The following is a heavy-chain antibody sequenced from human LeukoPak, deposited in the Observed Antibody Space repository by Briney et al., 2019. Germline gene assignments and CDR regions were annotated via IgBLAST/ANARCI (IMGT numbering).Heavy chain of an antibody. CDR2: ISSSGSTI. CDR1: GFTFSDYY. D-gene: IGHD1-26*01. CDR3: ASVGEGGPSDYYYYYMDV. J-gene: IGHJ6*03. Sequence: GGSLRLSCAASGFTFSDYYMSWIRQAPGKGLEWVSYISSSGSTIYYADSVKGRFTISRDNAKNSLYMQMNSLRAEDTAVYYCASVGEGGPSDYYYYYMDVWGKGTTVTVSS. V-gene: IGHV3-11*01.